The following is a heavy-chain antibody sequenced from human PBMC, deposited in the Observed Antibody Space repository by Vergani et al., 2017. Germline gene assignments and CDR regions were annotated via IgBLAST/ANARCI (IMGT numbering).Heavy chain of an antibody. CDR1: GFTVSSNY. Sequence: EVQLVETGGGLIQPGGSLRLSCAASGFTVSSNYMSWVRQAPGKGLEWVSVIYSGGSTYYADSVKGRFTISRDNSKNSLYLQMNSLRAEDTAVYYCTTARYYYYYYMDVWGKGTTVTVSS. CDR3: TTARYYYYYYMDV. J-gene: IGHJ6*03. V-gene: IGHV3-53*02. CDR2: IYSGGST. D-gene: IGHD2-21*02.